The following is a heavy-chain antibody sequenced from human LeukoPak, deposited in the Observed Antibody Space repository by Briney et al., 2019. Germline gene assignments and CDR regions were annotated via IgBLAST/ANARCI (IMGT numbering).Heavy chain of an antibody. Sequence: SETLSLTCTVSGYSISSGYYWGWIRQPPGKGLEWIGSIYHSGSTYYNPSLKSRVTISVDTSKNQFSLKLSSVTAADTAVYYCARLGMVRGVIITHYYYYMDVWGKGTTVTVSS. D-gene: IGHD3-10*01. CDR1: GYSISSGYY. V-gene: IGHV4-38-2*02. CDR3: ARLGMVRGVIITHYYYYMDV. CDR2: IYHSGST. J-gene: IGHJ6*03.